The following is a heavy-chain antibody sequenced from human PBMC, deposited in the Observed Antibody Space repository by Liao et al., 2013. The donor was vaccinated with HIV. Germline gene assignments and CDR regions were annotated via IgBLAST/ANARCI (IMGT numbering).Heavy chain of an antibody. V-gene: IGHV4-34*01. CDR2: INHSGST. D-gene: IGHD6-19*01. Sequence: QVQLQQWGAGLLKPSETLSLTCAVYGGSFSGYYWSWIRQPPGKGLEWIGEINHSGSTNYNPSLKSRVTISVDTSKNQFSLKLSSVTAADTAVYYCARALQYSSGLRVRTGMGLRFDPWGQETLVTVSS. J-gene: IGHJ5*02. CDR1: GGSFSGYY. CDR3: ARALQYSSGLRVRTGMGLRFDP.